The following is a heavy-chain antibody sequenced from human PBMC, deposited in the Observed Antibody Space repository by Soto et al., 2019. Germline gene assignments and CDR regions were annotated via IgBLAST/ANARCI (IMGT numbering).Heavy chain of an antibody. CDR2: INHTGGT. CDR3: ATRITVFGLLIPPFDP. D-gene: IGHD3-3*01. Sequence: ETLSLTCAVYGGSVNGYYWNWIRQPPGKGLEWIGEINHTGGTHYNPSLKSRVTMSVDTSKNQFSLRLSSVTAADTAMYYCATRITVFGLLIPPFDPWGQGTQVTVSS. J-gene: IGHJ5*02. V-gene: IGHV4-34*01. CDR1: GGSVNGYY.